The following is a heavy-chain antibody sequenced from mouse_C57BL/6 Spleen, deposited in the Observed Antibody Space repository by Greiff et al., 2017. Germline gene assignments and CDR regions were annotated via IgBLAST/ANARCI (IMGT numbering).Heavy chain of an antibody. J-gene: IGHJ4*01. CDR1: GFTFSDYG. V-gene: IGHV5-17*01. D-gene: IGHD2-2*01. CDR3: ARGLRPFYAMDY. CDR2: ISSGSSTI. Sequence: DVMLVESGGGLVKPGGSLKLSCAASGFTFSDYGMHWVRQAPEKGLEWVAYISSGSSTIYYADTVKGRFTISRDNAKNTLFLQMTSLRSEDTAMYYCARGLRPFYAMDYWGQGTSVTVSS.